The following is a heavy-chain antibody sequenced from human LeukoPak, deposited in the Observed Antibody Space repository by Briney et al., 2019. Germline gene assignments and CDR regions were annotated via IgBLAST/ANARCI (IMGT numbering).Heavy chain of an antibody. Sequence: GESLKISCKGSGYSFTSYWIGWVRQMPGKGLEWVSGIFGSGGSTHYADSVKGRFTISRDNSKNTVYLQMNSLRAEDTAVYYCAKTTTGYSSGRFPGWPVDYWGQGTLVTVSS. D-gene: IGHD6-19*01. CDR2: IFGSGGST. CDR3: AKTTTGYSSGRFPGWPVDY. V-gene: IGHV3-23*01. J-gene: IGHJ4*02. CDR1: GYSFTSYW.